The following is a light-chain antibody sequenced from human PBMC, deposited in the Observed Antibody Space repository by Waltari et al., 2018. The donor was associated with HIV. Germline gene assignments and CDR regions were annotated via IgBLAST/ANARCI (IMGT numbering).Light chain of an antibody. V-gene: IGLV1-47*01. CDR2: RNN. CDR1: SSDIGSYY. Sequence: QSVLTQPPSASGTPGQRVTISCSGSSSDIGSYYVYWFQQLPGTAPKLLIYRNNQRPSGFPDRFSGSKSGTAASLAISGLRSEDEADYYCATWDDNLSGVVFGGGTKLTVL. CDR3: ATWDDNLSGVV. J-gene: IGLJ2*01.